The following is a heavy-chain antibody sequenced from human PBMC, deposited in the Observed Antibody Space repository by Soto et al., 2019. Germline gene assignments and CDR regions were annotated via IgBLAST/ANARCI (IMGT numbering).Heavy chain of an antibody. V-gene: IGHV3-7*05. CDR2: IKQDGSEK. D-gene: IGHD2-2*02. J-gene: IGHJ5*02. CDR1: GFTFSSYW. Sequence: PGGSLRLSCAASGFTFSSYWMSWVRQAPGKGLEWVANIKQDGSEKYYVDSVKGRFTISRDNAKNSLYLQMNSLRAEDTAGYYWAREVVVPAAISDWFDPGGQGTRVTVSS. CDR3: AREVVVPAAISDWFDP.